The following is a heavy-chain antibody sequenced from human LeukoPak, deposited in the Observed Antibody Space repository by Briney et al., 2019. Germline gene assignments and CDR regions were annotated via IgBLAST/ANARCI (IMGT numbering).Heavy chain of an antibody. CDR3: ARAEAVADAFDI. J-gene: IGHJ3*02. CDR1: GFTFSSYG. V-gene: IGHV3-33*01. Sequence: PGRSLRLSCAASGFTFSSYGMHWVRQAPGKGLEWVAVIWYDGSNKYYADSVKGRFTISRDNSKNTLYLQMNSLRAEGTAVYYCARAEAVADAFDIWGQGTMVTVSS. CDR2: IWYDGSNK. D-gene: IGHD6-19*01.